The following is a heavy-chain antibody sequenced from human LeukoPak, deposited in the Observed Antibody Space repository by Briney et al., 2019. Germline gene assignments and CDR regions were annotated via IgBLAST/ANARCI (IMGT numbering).Heavy chain of an antibody. Sequence: GGSLRLSCAASGFTFSSYNMNWVRQAPGKGLEWVSSISSSSTYIYYADSVKGRFTISRDNAKNTLYLQMSSLRAEDTAVYYCARDEISSWFPFFDYWGQGTLVTVSS. CDR2: ISSSSTYI. J-gene: IGHJ4*02. D-gene: IGHD6-13*01. CDR1: GFTFSSYN. V-gene: IGHV3-21*01. CDR3: ARDEISSWFPFFDY.